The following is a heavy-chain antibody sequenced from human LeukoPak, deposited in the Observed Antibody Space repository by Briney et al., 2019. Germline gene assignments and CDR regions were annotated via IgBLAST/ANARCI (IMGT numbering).Heavy chain of an antibody. V-gene: IGHV3-30*02. CDR2: IWFDGSNK. CDR1: GFTFSSYG. Sequence: GGSLRLSCVASGFTFSSYGMHWVRQAPGKGPEWVAVIWFDGSNKYYADSVKGRFTISRDNSNNTLFLQMNSLRAEDTALYYCAKDMGDILTGADYWGQGTLVTVSS. J-gene: IGHJ4*02. CDR3: AKDMGDILTGADY. D-gene: IGHD3-9*01.